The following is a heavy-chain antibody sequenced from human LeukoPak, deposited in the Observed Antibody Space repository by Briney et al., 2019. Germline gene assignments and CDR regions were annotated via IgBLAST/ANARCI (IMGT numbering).Heavy chain of an antibody. CDR1: GYTVTGYY. J-gene: IGHJ4*02. Sequence: ASVKVSCKASGYTVTGYYMHWVRQAPGQGLEWMGWINPNSGGTNYAQKFQGRVTMTRDTSISTAYMELSRLRSDDTAVYYCARANGSGSYYPFDYWGQGTLVTVSS. V-gene: IGHV1-2*02. CDR3: ARANGSGSYYPFDY. D-gene: IGHD3-10*01. CDR2: INPNSGGT.